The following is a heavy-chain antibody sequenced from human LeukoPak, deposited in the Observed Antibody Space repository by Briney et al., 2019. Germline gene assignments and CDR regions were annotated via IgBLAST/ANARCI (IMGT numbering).Heavy chain of an antibody. CDR1: GGSISSYY. J-gene: IGHJ4*02. V-gene: IGHV4-4*07. CDR2: IYTSGST. CDR3: ARDTYYYDSSGYWADY. D-gene: IGHD3-22*01. Sequence: SETLSLTCTVSGGSISSYYWSWIRQPAGKGLEWIGRIYTSGSTNYNPSLKSRVTMSVDTSKNQFSLNLSSVTAADTAVYYCARDTYYYDSSGYWADYWGQGTLVTVSS.